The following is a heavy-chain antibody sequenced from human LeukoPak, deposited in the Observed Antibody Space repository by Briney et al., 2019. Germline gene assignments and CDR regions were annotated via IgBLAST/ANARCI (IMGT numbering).Heavy chain of an antibody. CDR1: GYTFTSYY. Sequence: ASVKVSCKASGYTFTSYYIHWVRQAPGQGLEWVGLINPDTGGAKYARKFQGRVTMTRDTSISTAYMELSRLTSNDTAVYFCARGEELWFDYWGQGTLVTVSS. D-gene: IGHD5-18*01. CDR2: INPDTGGA. J-gene: IGHJ4*02. V-gene: IGHV1-2*02. CDR3: ARGEELWFDY.